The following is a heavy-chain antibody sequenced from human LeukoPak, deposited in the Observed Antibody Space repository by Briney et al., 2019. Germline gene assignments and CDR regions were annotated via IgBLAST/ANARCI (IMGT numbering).Heavy chain of an antibody. CDR1: GATFTKSS. D-gene: IGHD2-2*02. Sequence: ASVKVSFKGSGATFTKSSISWVRQAPGQGLEWIGRTIPLVGVTHYAQKLKGRVTITADRSTGTAFMELSSLKSEDTAVYYCARVQAVGVPVAIDAYYDYGMDIWGQGTTVTVSS. CDR3: ARVQAVGVPVAIDAYYDYGMDI. CDR2: TIPLVGVT. J-gene: IGHJ6*02. V-gene: IGHV1-69*04.